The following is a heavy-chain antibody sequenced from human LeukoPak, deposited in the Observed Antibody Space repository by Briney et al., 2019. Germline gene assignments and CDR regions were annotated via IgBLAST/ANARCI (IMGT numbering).Heavy chain of an antibody. CDR1: GFIFSSHG. J-gene: IGHJ4*02. CDR3: AQDLAYIRFDH. D-gene: IGHD1-1*01. V-gene: IGHV3-23*01. CDR2: ISPSGDIT. Sequence: GGILRLSCAASGFIFSSHGMNWVRQAPGKGLEWVSGISPSGDITYYADSVKGRFTISRDNSKTTVYLQMDTLRFEDAAVYYCAQDLAYIRFDHWGQGTLVTVSS.